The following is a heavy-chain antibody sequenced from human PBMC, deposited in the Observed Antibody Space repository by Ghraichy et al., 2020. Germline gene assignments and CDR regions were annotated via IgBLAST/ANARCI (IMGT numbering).Heavy chain of an antibody. D-gene: IGHD6-19*01. J-gene: IGHJ4*02. CDR1: GLTFSNYG. Sequence: GGSLRLSCVASGLTFSNYGMSWVRQAPGKGLEWVSTISGGRPDTYYADSVKGRFTISRDNSQDILYLQMNSLRAEDTAVYYCAKEKSGGWWSFDSWGQGTLVTVSS. V-gene: IGHV3-23*01. CDR3: AKEKSGGWWSFDS. CDR2: ISGGRPDT.